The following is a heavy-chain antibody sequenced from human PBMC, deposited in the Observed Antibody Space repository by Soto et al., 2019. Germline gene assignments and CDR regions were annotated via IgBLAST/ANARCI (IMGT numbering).Heavy chain of an antibody. Sequence: GGSLRLSCAATGFTFRKYAMSWVRQAPGKXLEWVSTISGTGGGTYYADAVKGRFAISRDNSKGTVDLQMNSLRVEDTATYYCAKEGSGVRGIIVSLIYDYWGQGLLVTVSS. J-gene: IGHJ4*02. CDR1: GFTFRKYA. CDR2: ISGTGGGT. CDR3: AKEGSGVRGIIVSLIYDY. V-gene: IGHV3-23*01. D-gene: IGHD3-10*01.